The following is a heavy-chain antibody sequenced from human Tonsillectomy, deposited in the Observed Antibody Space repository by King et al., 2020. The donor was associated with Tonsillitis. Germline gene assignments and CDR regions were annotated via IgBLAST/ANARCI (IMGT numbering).Heavy chain of an antibody. V-gene: IGHV4-4*01. CDR3: AIDSQLARAYGSGGSDDLDI. D-gene: IGHD3-10*01. CDR2: VYHSGST. CDR1: GASITSSNW. Sequence: QVQLQESGPGLEKPSGTLSLTCAVSGASITSSNWWYWVRQPPGKGLEWIGEVYHSGSTNYNPPLKSRVTISVNKSKNQFSLKLTSVTAADTDVYCCAIDSQLARAYGSGGSDDLDIWGQGTMVTGSS. J-gene: IGHJ3*02.